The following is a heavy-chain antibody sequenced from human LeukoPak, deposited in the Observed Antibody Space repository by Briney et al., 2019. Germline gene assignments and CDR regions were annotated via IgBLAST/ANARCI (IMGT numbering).Heavy chain of an antibody. CDR3: ARARGNYYDSSGYYFGDY. J-gene: IGHJ4*02. CDR2: ISSSSIYI. CDR1: GFTFSSYS. V-gene: IGHV3-21*01. D-gene: IGHD3-22*01. Sequence: GGSLRLSCAASGFTFSSYSMNWFRQAPGKGREWVSSISSSSIYIYYADSVKGRFTISRDNAKNSLYLQMNSLRAEDTAVYYCARARGNYYDSSGYYFGDYWGQGTLVTVSS.